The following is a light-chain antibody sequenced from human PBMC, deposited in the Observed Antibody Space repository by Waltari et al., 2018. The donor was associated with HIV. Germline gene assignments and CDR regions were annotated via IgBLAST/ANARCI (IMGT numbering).Light chain of an antibody. CDR1: SSDVVSYNL. V-gene: IGLV2-23*01. CDR2: EGI. J-gene: IGLJ3*02. CDR3: CSYGGSSNWV. Sequence: QSALTQPAPASGSPGQSTTISCTGTSSDVVSYNLFLWYQQHPGKAPKLMIYEGIKRPSGVSNRISGSKSGNTASLTISGLQAEDEADYYCCSYGGSSNWVFGGGTKLTVL.